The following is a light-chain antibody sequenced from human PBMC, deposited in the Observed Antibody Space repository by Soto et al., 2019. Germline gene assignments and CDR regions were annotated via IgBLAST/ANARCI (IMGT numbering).Light chain of an antibody. CDR2: EVA. V-gene: IGLV2-8*01. CDR3: ASYAGSTNFYV. CDR1: SSDVGGYNY. Sequence: QSALTQPPSASGSPGQSVTISCTGTSSDVGGYNYASWYQQHPGKAPKLIIYEVAKRPSGVPDRFSGSKSGNTASLTVSGLQAEDEANYHCASYAGSTNFYVFGTGTKVTVL. J-gene: IGLJ1*01.